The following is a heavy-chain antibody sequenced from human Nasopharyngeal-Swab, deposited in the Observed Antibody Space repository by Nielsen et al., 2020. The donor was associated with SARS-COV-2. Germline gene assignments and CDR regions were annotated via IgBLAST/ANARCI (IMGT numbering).Heavy chain of an antibody. Sequence: SETLSLTCAVSGGSMNSYYWNWIRQPPGKGLEWIGYVYYTGITNYNPSLKSRVTISLDTSRNQFSLKLSSVTAADTAVYYCASRGYSGYDFDYWGQGTLVTVSS. CDR1: GGSMNSYY. D-gene: IGHD5-12*01. V-gene: IGHV4-59*12. CDR2: VYYTGIT. CDR3: ASRGYSGYDFDY. J-gene: IGHJ4*02.